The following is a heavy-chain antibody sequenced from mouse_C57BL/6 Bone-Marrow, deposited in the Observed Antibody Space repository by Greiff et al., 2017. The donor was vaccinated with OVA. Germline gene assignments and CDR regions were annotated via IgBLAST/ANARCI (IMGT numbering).Heavy chain of an antibody. CDR3: ARWEVITTVHYFDY. V-gene: IGHV1-55*01. CDR2: IYPGSGST. CDR1: GYTFTSYW. Sequence: VKLMESGAELVKPGASVKMSCKASGYTFTSYWITWVKQRPGQGLEWIGDIYPGSGSTNYNEKFKSKATLTVDTSSSTAYMQLSSLTSEDSAVYYCARWEVITTVHYFDYWGQGTTLTVSS. J-gene: IGHJ2*01. D-gene: IGHD1-1*01.